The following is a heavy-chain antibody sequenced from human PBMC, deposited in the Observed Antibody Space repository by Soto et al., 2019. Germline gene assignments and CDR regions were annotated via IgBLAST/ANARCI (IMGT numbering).Heavy chain of an antibody. J-gene: IGHJ4*02. Sequence: GGSLRLSCAASGFTFSSYSMNWVRQAPGKGLEWVSSISSSSNYIYYADSVKGRFTISRDNAKNSLYLQMNSLRAEDTAVYYCARDLVGVTYWGQGTLVTVSS. D-gene: IGHD1-26*01. CDR1: GFTFSSYS. V-gene: IGHV3-21*06. CDR2: ISSSSNYI. CDR3: ARDLVGVTY.